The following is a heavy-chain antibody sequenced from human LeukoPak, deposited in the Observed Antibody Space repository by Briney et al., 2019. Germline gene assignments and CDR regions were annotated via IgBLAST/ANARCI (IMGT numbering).Heavy chain of an antibody. Sequence: GGSLRLSCAASGFTFSSYAMHWVRQAPGKGLEWVAFIRYDGSNKYYADSVKGRFTISRDNSKNTLYLQMNSLRAEDTAVYYCATTRSGMATIIGYWGQGTLVTVSS. D-gene: IGHD5-24*01. CDR1: GFTFSSYA. CDR2: IRYDGSNK. J-gene: IGHJ4*02. CDR3: ATTRSGMATIIGY. V-gene: IGHV3-30*02.